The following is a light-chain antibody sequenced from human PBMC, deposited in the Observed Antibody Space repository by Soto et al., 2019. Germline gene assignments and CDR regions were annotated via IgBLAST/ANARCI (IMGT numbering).Light chain of an antibody. Sequence: EKVMTQSPATLSLSLGERATLSCRASESVSNNLAWYHQRPGQAPRLLIYGASTRATGIPDRFSGSGSGTEFTLTITSLQSEDCGFYFCQQYDYWLSLTFGGGTKVDIK. CDR2: GAS. V-gene: IGKV3-15*01. CDR1: ESVSNN. CDR3: QQYDYWLSLT. J-gene: IGKJ4*01.